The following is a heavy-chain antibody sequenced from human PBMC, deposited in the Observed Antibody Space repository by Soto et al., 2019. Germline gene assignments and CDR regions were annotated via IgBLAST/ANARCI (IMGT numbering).Heavy chain of an antibody. CDR1: GFTFDDYA. CDR3: AKESIRNYYFDY. J-gene: IGHJ4*02. Sequence: LRLSCAASGFTFDDYAMHWVRQAPGKGLEWVSGISWNSGSIGYADSVKGRFTISRDNAKNSLYLQMNSLRAEDTALYYCAKESIRNYYFDYWGQGTLVTVS. V-gene: IGHV3-9*01. CDR2: ISWNSGSI.